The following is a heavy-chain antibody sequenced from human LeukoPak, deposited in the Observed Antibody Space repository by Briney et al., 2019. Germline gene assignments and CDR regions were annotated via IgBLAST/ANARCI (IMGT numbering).Heavy chain of an antibody. CDR3: ARFVKSAATDY. V-gene: IGHV4-34*01. CDR2: INHSGST. Sequence: SETPSLTCAVYGGSFSGYYWSWIRQPPGKGLEWIGEINHSGSTNYNPSLKSRVTISVDTSKNQFSLKLSSVTAADTAVYYCARFVKSAATDYWGQGTLVTVSS. D-gene: IGHD2-15*01. J-gene: IGHJ4*02. CDR1: GGSFSGYY.